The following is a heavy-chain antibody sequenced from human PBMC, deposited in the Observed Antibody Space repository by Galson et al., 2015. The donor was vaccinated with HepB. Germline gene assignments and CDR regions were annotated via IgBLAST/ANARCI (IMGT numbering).Heavy chain of an antibody. J-gene: IGHJ6*03. CDR2: IIPIFGTA. CDR3: ARTNYYDSSGGFYMDV. CDR1: GGTFSSYA. V-gene: IGHV1-69*13. D-gene: IGHD3-22*01. Sequence: SVKVSCKASGGTFSSYAISWVRQAPGQGLEWMGGIIPIFGTANYAQKFQGRVTITADESTSTAYMELSSLRSEDTAVYYCARTNYYDSSGGFYMDVWGKGTTVTVSS.